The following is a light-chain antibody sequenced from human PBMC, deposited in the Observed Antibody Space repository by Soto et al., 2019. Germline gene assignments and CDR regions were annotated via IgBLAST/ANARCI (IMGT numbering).Light chain of an antibody. CDR2: GAS. CDR1: QSVSSSY. J-gene: IGKJ2*01. CDR3: QQYGSSPPST. V-gene: IGKV3-20*01. Sequence: ENVLTQSPGTLSLSTGERATLSCRASQSVSSSYLAWYQQKPGQAPRLLIYGASSRATGITDRFSGSGSWTDFTLTISILEPEDFAVYYCQQYGSSPPSTVGQGTNLEI.